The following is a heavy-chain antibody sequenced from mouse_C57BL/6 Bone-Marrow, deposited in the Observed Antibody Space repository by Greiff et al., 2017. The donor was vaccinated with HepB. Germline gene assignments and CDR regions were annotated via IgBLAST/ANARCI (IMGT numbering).Heavy chain of an antibody. Sequence: QVQLQQSGPGLVQPSQSLSITCTASGFSLTSYGVHWVRQSPGKGLEWLGVIWSGGSTDYNAAFISRLSISKDNSKSQVFFKMNSLQADDTAIYYCASYYYGLDYWGQGTTLTVSS. CDR2: IWSGGST. J-gene: IGHJ2*01. CDR3: ASYYYGLDY. V-gene: IGHV2-2*01. CDR1: GFSLTSYG. D-gene: IGHD1-1*01.